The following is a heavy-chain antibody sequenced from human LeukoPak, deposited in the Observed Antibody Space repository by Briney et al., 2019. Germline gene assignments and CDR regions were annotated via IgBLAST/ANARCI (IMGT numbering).Heavy chain of an antibody. D-gene: IGHD3-16*02. CDR3: ARASVITLGGVIVRGAFDI. CDR1: GGTFSSYA. J-gene: IGHJ3*02. CDR2: IIPMFGTA. Sequence: ASVKVSSKASGGTFSSYAISWVRQAPGQGLEWMVGIIPMFGTANYAQKFQGRVTITADESTSTAYMELSSLRSEDTAVYYCARASVITLGGVIVRGAFDIWGQGTMVTVSS. V-gene: IGHV1-69*13.